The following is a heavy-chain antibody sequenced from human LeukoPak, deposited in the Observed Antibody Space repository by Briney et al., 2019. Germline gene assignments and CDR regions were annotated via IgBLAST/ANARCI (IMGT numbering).Heavy chain of an antibody. Sequence: PSETLSLTCTVSGGSISSSSYYWGWIRQPPGKGLEWIGSIYYSGSTYYNPSLKSRVTISVDTSKNQFSLKLSSVTAADTAVYYCARDVGIVAASPKDYWGQGTLVTVSS. V-gene: IGHV4-39*07. CDR3: ARDVGIVAASPKDY. D-gene: IGHD2-15*01. CDR1: GGSISSSSYY. J-gene: IGHJ4*02. CDR2: IYYSGST.